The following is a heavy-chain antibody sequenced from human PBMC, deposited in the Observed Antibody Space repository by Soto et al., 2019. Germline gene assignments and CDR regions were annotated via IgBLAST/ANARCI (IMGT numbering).Heavy chain of an antibody. CDR3: ARLSCSSTSCYQAYYYGMDV. D-gene: IGHD2-2*01. J-gene: IGHJ6*02. CDR1: GYSFTSYW. V-gene: IGHV5-51*01. Sequence: GESLKISCKGSGYSFTSYWIGWVRQMPGKGLEWMGIIYPGDSDTRYSPSFQGQVTISADKSISTAYLQWSSLKASDTAMYYCARLSCSSTSCYQAYYYGMDVWGQGTTVTVSS. CDR2: IYPGDSDT.